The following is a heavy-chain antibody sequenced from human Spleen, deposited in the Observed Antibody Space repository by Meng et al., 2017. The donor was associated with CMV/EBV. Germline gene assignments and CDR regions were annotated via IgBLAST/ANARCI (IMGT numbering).Heavy chain of an antibody. Sequence: GGSLRLSCAASGFAFSTYSMSWVRQAPGKGLEWVSSISSSSSYIYYADSVRGRFTISRDNAKNSLYLQMNSLRAEDTAVYYCARARSYYDSSGYWFDYWGQGTLVTVSS. J-gene: IGHJ4*02. CDR1: GFAFSTYS. D-gene: IGHD3-22*01. V-gene: IGHV3-21*01. CDR2: ISSSSSYI. CDR3: ARARSYYDSSGYWFDY.